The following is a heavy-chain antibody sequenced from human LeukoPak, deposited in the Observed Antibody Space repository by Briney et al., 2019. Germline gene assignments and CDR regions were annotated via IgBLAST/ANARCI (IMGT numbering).Heavy chain of an antibody. J-gene: IGHJ4*02. CDR1: GGTFSSYT. D-gene: IGHD6-6*01. CDR3: ARESSSSGGFDY. Sequence: SVKVSCKASGGTFSSYTISWVRQAPGQGLEWMGRIIPILGIANYAQKFQGRVTITADKSTSTAYMELSSLRSEDTAVYYCARESSSSGGFDYWGQGTLVTVSS. CDR2: IIPILGIA. V-gene: IGHV1-69*04.